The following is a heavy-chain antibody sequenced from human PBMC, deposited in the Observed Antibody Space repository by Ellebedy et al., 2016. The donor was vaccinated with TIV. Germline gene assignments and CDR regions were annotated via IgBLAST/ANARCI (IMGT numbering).Heavy chain of an antibody. D-gene: IGHD6-19*01. CDR3: AKGPAAVAGCY. J-gene: IGHJ4*02. Sequence: GESLKISCAASGFTFSTYAMSWVRQAPGKGLEWVSAISGSGGSTYYADSVKGRFTISRDNSQNTLYLQMNSLRAEDTAVYYCAKGPAAVAGCYWGQGTLVTVSS. V-gene: IGHV3-23*01. CDR2: ISGSGGST. CDR1: GFTFSTYA.